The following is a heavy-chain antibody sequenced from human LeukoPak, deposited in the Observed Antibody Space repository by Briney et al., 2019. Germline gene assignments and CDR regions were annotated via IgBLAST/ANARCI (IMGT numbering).Heavy chain of an antibody. V-gene: IGHV4-30-4*01. CDR2: IYYSGST. CDR1: GGSISSSSYS. Sequence: PSETLSLTCTVSGGSISSSSYSWSWIRQPPGKGLEWIGYIYYSGSTYYNPSLKSRVTISVDTSKNQFSLKLSSVTAADTAVYYCARERAVYSSSWYGRGHVSTGAIDYWGQGTLVTVSS. J-gene: IGHJ4*02. D-gene: IGHD6-13*01. CDR3: ARERAVYSSSWYGRGHVSTGAIDY.